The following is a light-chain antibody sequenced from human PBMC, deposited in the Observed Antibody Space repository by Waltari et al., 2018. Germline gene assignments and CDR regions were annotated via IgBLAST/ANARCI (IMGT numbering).Light chain of an antibody. J-gene: IGKJ4*01. Sequence: DIVMTQSPDSLTLSLGERATINCWSSQSLLYSSNNKNYLAWYQQKPGQPPKLLIYWASTRESGVPARFSGSGSGTDFTFTISSLQAEDVAVYYCQQYVSSPLTFGGGTKVEIK. CDR1: QSLLYSSNNKNY. CDR3: QQYVSSPLT. V-gene: IGKV4-1*01. CDR2: WAS.